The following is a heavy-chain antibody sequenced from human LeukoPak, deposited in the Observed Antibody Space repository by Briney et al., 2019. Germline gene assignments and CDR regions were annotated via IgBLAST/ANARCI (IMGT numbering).Heavy chain of an antibody. J-gene: IGHJ4*02. D-gene: IGHD2-2*03. Sequence: QPGGSLRLSCAASGFTFNNYWMTWVRQAPGKGLEWVANIKQDGGEGSYGDSVKGRFTISRDNAKKSLYLQMHSLRAEDTAVNYCARDGYGWESLDYWGQGALVTVSS. V-gene: IGHV3-7*04. CDR2: IKQDGGEG. CDR3: ARDGYGWESLDY. CDR1: GFTFNNYW.